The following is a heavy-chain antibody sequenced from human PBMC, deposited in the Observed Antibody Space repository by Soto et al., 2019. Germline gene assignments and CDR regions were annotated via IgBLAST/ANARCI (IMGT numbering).Heavy chain of an antibody. CDR3: ARAYSSGWLPEYFQH. CDR1: GFTFSSHG. V-gene: IGHV3-33*01. CDR2: IWYDGSNK. J-gene: IGHJ1*01. Sequence: QVQLVESGGGVVQPGRSLRLSCAASGFTFSSHGMHWVRQAPGKGLEWVAVIWYDGSNKYYADSVKGRFTISRDNSKNTLYLQMNSLRAEDTAVYYCARAYSSGWLPEYFQHWGQGTLVTVSS. D-gene: IGHD6-19*01.